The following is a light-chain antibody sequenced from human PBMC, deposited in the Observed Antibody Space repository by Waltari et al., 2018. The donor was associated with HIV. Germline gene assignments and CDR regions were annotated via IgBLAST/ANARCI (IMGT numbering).Light chain of an antibody. V-gene: IGLV1-47*01. CDR1: SSNIGSKY. Sequence: QSVLTQPPSASGTPGQRVTISCSGSSSNIGSKYVYWYQQLPGTAPKLLIVRKKQRPVGDRVRCSGSKYGTSATLASSGLRYEDEDDYYCAAWDDSLLFGGGTKLTVL. CDR2: RKK. CDR3: AAWDDSLL. J-gene: IGLJ2*01.